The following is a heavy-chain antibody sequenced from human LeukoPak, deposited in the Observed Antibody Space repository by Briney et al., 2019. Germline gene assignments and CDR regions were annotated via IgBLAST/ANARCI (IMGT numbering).Heavy chain of an antibody. V-gene: IGHV4-59*01. CDR1: GGSISSSY. Sequence: SETLSLTCTVSGGSISSSYWSWIRQPPGKGLEWIGYIYYSGSTNYNPSLKSRVTISVDTSKNQFSLKLSSVTAADTAVYYCASYSSGYYGVLAYWGQGTLVTVSS. D-gene: IGHD3-22*01. CDR2: IYYSGST. J-gene: IGHJ4*02. CDR3: ASYSSGYYGVLAY.